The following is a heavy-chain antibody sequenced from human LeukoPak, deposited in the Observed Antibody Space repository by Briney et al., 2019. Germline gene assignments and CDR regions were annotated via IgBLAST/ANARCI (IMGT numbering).Heavy chain of an antibody. D-gene: IGHD3-10*01. CDR2: ISYDGSNK. J-gene: IGHJ3*02. CDR3: AKDQNGSGSYYGRGAFDI. V-gene: IGHV3-30*18. CDR1: GFTFSSYG. Sequence: GGSLRLSCAASGFTFSSYGMHWVRQAPGKGLEWVAVISYDGSNKYYADSVKGRFTISRDNSKNTLYLQMNSLRAEDTAVYYCAKDQNGSGSYYGRGAFDIWGQGTMVTVSS.